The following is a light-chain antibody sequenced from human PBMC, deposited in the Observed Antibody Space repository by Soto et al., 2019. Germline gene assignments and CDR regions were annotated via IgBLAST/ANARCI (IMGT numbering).Light chain of an antibody. CDR2: DAS. J-gene: IGKJ4*01. V-gene: IGKV3-11*01. Sequence: EVVLTQSPATLPLSPGETATLSCRASQSVSSYLAWYQQKPGQAPRLLIYDASKTATGIPARFSGSGSGTDFTLTISSLEPEDFAVYYCQQRSGWPPSLTFGGGTKVEIK. CDR3: QQRSGWPPSLT. CDR1: QSVSSY.